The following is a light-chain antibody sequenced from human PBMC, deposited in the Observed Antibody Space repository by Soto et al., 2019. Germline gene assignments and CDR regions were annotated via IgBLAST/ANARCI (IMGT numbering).Light chain of an antibody. V-gene: IGKV3-15*01. CDR2: GAS. CDR3: QQYNNWPLT. Sequence: EIVMTQSPATLSVSPGERATLSCRASQSVNSNLAWYQQKPGQPPRLLIYGASTRATGISARFSGSGSGTEFTLTISSLQSEDFAVYYCQQYNNWPLTFGGGTKVDI. J-gene: IGKJ4*01. CDR1: QSVNSN.